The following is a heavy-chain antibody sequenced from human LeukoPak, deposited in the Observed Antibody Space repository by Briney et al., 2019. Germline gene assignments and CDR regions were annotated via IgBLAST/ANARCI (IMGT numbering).Heavy chain of an antibody. CDR3: ARRVFASGRQDY. CDR2: IYYAGNN. Sequence: SETLSLTCAVYGGSFSGYYWAWIRQPPGKGLEWIGNIYYAGNNYYNPSLKSRVAISLDTSRNQFSLKLSSVTAADTAVYYCARRVFASGRQDYWGQGTLVTVSS. D-gene: IGHD3-10*01. V-gene: IGHV4-34*01. J-gene: IGHJ4*02. CDR1: GGSFSGYY.